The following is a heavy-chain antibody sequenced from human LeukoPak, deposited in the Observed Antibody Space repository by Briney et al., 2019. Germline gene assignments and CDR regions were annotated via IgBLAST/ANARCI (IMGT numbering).Heavy chain of an antibody. D-gene: IGHD6-13*01. V-gene: IGHV3-23*01. CDR3: ARVIRAAPGKGYFDY. CDR2: ISGSGGST. Sequence: GGSLRLSCATSGFIFSTYALSWVRQAPGKGLEWASSISGSGGSTYHADSVKGRFTISRDSSKNTLYLQMNSVRAEDTAIYYCARVIRAAPGKGYFDYWGQGTLVTVSS. J-gene: IGHJ4*02. CDR1: GFIFSTYA.